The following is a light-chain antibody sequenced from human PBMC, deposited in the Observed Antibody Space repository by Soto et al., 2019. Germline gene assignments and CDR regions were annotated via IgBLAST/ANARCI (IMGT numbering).Light chain of an antibody. CDR3: HQYGSSPLT. J-gene: IGKJ4*01. CDR1: RSVSSNY. V-gene: IGKV3-20*01. Sequence: EIVLTQSPGTLSLSPGERVTLSCRASRSVSSNYLAWYQQKPGQAPRLLIYGASSRATGIPDRFSGSGSGTDFTLTISRLEPEDFAVYYCHQYGSSPLTFGGGTKVEIK. CDR2: GAS.